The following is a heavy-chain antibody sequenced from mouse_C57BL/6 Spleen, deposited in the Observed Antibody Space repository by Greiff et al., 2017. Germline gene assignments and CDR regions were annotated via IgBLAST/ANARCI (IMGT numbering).Heavy chain of an antibody. CDR2: IYPGSGST. CDR3: ARVGYYSKNLDY. Sequence: QVQLQQPGAELVKPGASVKMSCKASGYTFTSYWITWGKQRPGQGLEWIGDIYPGSGSTNYNEKFKSKATLTVDTSASTAYMQLSSLTSEDSAVYYCARVGYYSKNLDYWGQGTTLTVSS. J-gene: IGHJ2*01. V-gene: IGHV1-55*01. CDR1: GYTFTSYW. D-gene: IGHD2-5*01.